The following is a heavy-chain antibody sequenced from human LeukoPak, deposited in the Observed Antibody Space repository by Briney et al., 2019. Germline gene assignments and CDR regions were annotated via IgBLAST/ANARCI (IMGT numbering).Heavy chain of an antibody. J-gene: IGHJ6*02. D-gene: IGHD3-3*01. CDR3: TRVLRFLEWLLLPYYYYGMDV. CDR1: GFTFGDYA. CDR2: IRSKAYGGTT. V-gene: IGHV3-49*03. Sequence: GGSLRLSCTASGFTFGDYAMSWFRQAPGKGLEWVGFIRSKAYGGTTEYAASVKGRFTISRDDSKSIAYQQMNSLKTEDTAVYYCTRVLRFLEWLLLPYYYYGMDVWGQGTTVTVSS.